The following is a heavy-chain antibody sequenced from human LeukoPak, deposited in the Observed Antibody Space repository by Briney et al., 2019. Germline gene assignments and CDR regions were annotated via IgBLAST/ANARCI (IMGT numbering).Heavy chain of an antibody. V-gene: IGHV3-30*02. D-gene: IGHD5-18*01. Sequence: PGGSLRLSCAASGFTFSSYGMHWVRQAPGKGLEWVAFIRDDGSNKYYADSVKGRFTISRDNAKKSLYLHMNSLRAEDTAVYYCASPGSVGDTGMPDYWGQGTLVTVSS. CDR3: ASPGSVGDTGMPDY. CDR2: IRDDGSNK. J-gene: IGHJ4*02. CDR1: GFTFSSYG.